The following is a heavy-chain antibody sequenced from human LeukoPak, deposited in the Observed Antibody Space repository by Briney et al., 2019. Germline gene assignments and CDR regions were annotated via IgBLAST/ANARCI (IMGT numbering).Heavy chain of an antibody. J-gene: IGHJ3*02. CDR1: GFTFSSYS. Sequence: PGGSLRLSCAASGFTFSSYSVNWVRQAPGKGLEWVSYISSSSSTIYYADSVKGRFTISRDNAKNSLYLQMNSLRAEDTAVYYCASGVGAVDAFDIWGQGTMVTVSS. V-gene: IGHV3-48*04. CDR3: ASGVGAVDAFDI. D-gene: IGHD1-26*01. CDR2: ISSSSSTI.